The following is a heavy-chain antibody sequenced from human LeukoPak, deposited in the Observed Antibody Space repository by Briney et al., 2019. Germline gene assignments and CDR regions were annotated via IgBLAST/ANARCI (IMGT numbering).Heavy chain of an antibody. CDR2: ISGSGGST. CDR3: AKGPVLVYYYMDV. V-gene: IGHV3-23*01. Sequence: GGSLRLSCAASGFTFSSYAMHWVRQAPGKGLEWVSAISGSGGSTYYADSVKGRFTISRDNSKNTLYLQMNSLRAEDTVVYYCAKGPVLVYYYMDVWGKGTTVTVSS. CDR1: GFTFSSYA. J-gene: IGHJ6*03. D-gene: IGHD2-15*01.